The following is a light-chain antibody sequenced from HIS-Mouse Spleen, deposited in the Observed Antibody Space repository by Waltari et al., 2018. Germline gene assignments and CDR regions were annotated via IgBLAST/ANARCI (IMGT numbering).Light chain of an antibody. CDR2: EDS. J-gene: IGLJ2*01. Sequence: SYELTQPPSVSVSPGQTASITCAGEALPKQPAYWYQQKSGQAPVLVIYEDSKRPSGIPERFSGSSSGTMATLTISGAQVEDEADYYCYSTDSSGNHRVFGGGTKLTVL. V-gene: IGLV3-10*01. CDR1: ALPKQP. CDR3: YSTDSSGNHRV.